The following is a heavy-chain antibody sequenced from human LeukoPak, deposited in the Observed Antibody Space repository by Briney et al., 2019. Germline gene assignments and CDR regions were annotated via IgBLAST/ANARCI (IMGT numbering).Heavy chain of an antibody. D-gene: IGHD5-18*01. V-gene: IGHV4-31*03. CDR2: IYYSGST. Sequence: PSETLSLTCTVSGGSLSSGGYYWSWIRQHPGKGLEWIGYIYYSGSTYYNPSLKSRVTISVDTSKNQFSLKLSSVTAADTAVYYCARDGYSYGEAFDYWGQGTLVTVSS. J-gene: IGHJ4*02. CDR1: GGSLSSGGYY. CDR3: ARDGYSYGEAFDY.